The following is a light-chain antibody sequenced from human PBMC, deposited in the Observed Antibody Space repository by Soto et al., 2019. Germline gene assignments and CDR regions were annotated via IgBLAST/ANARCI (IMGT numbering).Light chain of an antibody. CDR1: QSVDNY. CDR3: QKRDNRVCA. V-gene: IGKV3-11*01. CDR2: DTS. Sequence: EAVLTQSPATLSLSPGESATLSCRASQSVDNYLAWYQQKPGQAPRLLIYDTSNRATGVPARFSGSGSGTDFTLTISSLEPEDFVVYYCQKRDNRVCAFCQGTKLEIK. J-gene: IGKJ2*01.